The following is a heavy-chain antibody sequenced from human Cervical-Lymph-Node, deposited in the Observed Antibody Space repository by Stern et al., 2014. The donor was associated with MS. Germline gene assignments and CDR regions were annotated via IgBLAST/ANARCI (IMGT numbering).Heavy chain of an antibody. V-gene: IGHV4-4*02. Sequence: VQLEESGPGLVEPSGTLSLTCAVSGGSLSSPGWGRWVRQPPEKGLEWVGEVQREGPTSNNPSLKSRVTMSVDKSKTMFSLRLSSVTAADTAVYYCARDPAVPSEKNWYDPWGQGTLVTVSS. CDR1: GGSLSSPGW. J-gene: IGHJ5*02. D-gene: IGHD6-19*01. CDR2: VQREGPT. CDR3: ARDPAVPSEKNWYDP.